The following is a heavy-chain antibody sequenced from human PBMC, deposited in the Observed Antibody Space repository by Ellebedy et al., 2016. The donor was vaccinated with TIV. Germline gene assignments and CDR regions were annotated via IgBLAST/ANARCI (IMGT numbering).Heavy chain of an antibody. CDR2: IWYDGSK. CDR3: AREPMVRGVIRRGYAMDV. Sequence: GESLKISXAASGFTFSSYGMRWVRQAPGKGLEWVAVIWYDGSKYYADSVKGRFTISRDNSKNTLYLQMNSLRAEDTAVYYCAREPMVRGVIRRGYAMDVWGQGTTVTVSS. CDR1: GFTFSSYG. J-gene: IGHJ6*02. D-gene: IGHD3-10*01. V-gene: IGHV3-33*01.